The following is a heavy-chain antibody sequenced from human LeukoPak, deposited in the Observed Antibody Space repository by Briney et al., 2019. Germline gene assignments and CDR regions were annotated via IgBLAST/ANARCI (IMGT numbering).Heavy chain of an antibody. V-gene: IGHV4-59*01. Sequence: SETLSLTCTVSGGSISSYYWSWIRQPPGKGLEWIGYIYYSGSTNYNPSLKSRVTISVDTSKNQFSLKLSSVTAADTAVYYCARGPYAYDSSGAFDIWGQGTMVTVSS. D-gene: IGHD3-22*01. J-gene: IGHJ3*02. CDR3: ARGPYAYDSSGAFDI. CDR2: IYYSGST. CDR1: GGSISSYY.